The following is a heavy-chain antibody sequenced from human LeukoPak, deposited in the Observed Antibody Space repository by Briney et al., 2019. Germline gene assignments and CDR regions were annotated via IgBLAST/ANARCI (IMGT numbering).Heavy chain of an antibody. CDR1: GGTFSSYA. D-gene: IGHD6-13*01. CDR3: ARGGIAAAGRFDY. V-gene: IGHV1-69*06. CDR2: IIPIFGTA. Sequence: SVEVSCKASGGTFSSYAISWVRQAPGQGLEWMGGIIPIFGTANYAQKFQGRVTITADKSTSTAYMELSSLRSEDTAVYYCARGGIAAAGRFDYWGQGTLVTVSS. J-gene: IGHJ4*02.